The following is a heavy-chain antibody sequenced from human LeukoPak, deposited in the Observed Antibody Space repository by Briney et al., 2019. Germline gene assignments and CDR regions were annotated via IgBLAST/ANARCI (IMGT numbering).Heavy chain of an antibody. D-gene: IGHD4/OR15-4a*01. CDR2: ISSSSDYI. CDR1: GFTFSSST. CDR3: VRIPNSANFPNWFDP. Sequence: GGALRLSCAASGFTFSSSTMNSVRRAPGKALEWVSSISSSSDYIYCADSVKGRFTISRDNAKNSLYLQMNSLRAEDTAVYYCVRIPNSANFPNWFDPWGQGTLVTVSS. V-gene: IGHV3-21*01. J-gene: IGHJ5*02.